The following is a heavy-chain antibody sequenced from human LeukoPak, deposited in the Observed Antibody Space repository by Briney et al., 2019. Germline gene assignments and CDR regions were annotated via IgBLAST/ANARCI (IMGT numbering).Heavy chain of an antibody. D-gene: IGHD5-18*01. CDR3: ARVQQRAYFDY. V-gene: IGHV4-30-4*08. CDR1: GGSISSGDYY. J-gene: IGHJ4*02. CDR2: IYYSGST. Sequence: SETLSLTCTVSGGSISSGDYYWRWIRQPPGKGLEWIGYIYYSGSTYYNPSLKSRVTISVDTSKNQFSLKLSSVTAADTAVYDCARVQQRAYFDYWGQGTLVTVSS.